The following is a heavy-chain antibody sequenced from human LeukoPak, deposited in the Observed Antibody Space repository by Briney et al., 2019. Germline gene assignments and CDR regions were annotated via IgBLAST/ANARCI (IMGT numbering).Heavy chain of an antibody. CDR2: IFPHDSDT. CDR3: ARGGYSYGYVDH. V-gene: IGHV5-51*01. CDR1: GYSFTNYW. D-gene: IGHD5-18*01. J-gene: IGHJ4*02. Sequence: GESLKISCKGSGYSFTNYWIAWVRQMPGKGLEWLGIIFPHDSDTRYSPSFQGQVTISADKSITTAYLQWSSLRASDTALYYCARGGYSYGYVDHWGQGTQVTVSS.